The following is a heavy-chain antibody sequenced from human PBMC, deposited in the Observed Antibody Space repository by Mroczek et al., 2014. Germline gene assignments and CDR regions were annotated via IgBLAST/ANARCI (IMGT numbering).Heavy chain of an antibody. Sequence: VQLVQSGGGLVQPGGSLRLSCAASGFTFSSYAMSWVRQAPGKGLEWVSAISGSGGSTYYADSVKGRFTISRDNSKNTLYLQMNSLRAEDTAVYYCAKDPHRYYDSSGYSRNDYWGQGTLVTVSS. V-gene: IGHV3-23*04. CDR3: AKDPHRYYDSSGYSRNDY. CDR1: GFTFSSYA. J-gene: IGHJ4*02. D-gene: IGHD3-22*01. CDR2: ISGSGGST.